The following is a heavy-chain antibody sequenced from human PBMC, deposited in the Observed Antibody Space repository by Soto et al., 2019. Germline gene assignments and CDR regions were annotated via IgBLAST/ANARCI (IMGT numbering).Heavy chain of an antibody. CDR2: LSGSGPTS. CDR3: ARIRISCWYVFPAPLDH. V-gene: IGHV3-23*01. J-gene: IGHJ4*01. CDR1: GFTFSDYA. Sequence: EVQLLESGGGLVQPGGSLRLSCVASGFTFSDYAMSWVRQAPGKGLEWVSGLSGSGPTSFYADSVQGRFTISRDNSKNSLSLQMDSLRIEDTAIYYCARIRISCWYVFPAPLDHWGHGMLVTVSS. D-gene: IGHD6-19*01.